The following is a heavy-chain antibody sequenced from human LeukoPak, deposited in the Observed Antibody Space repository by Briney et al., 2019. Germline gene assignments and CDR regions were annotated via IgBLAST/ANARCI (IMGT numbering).Heavy chain of an antibody. CDR2: INPNSGGT. CDR3: ARGVGVTIFGVVIVEDYYYFMDV. D-gene: IGHD3-3*01. V-gene: IGHV1-2*06. CDR1: GYTFTGYY. J-gene: IGHJ6*03. Sequence: ASVKVSCKASGYTFTGYYMHWVRQAPGQGLEWMGRINPNSGGTNYAQKFQGRVTMTRDTSISTAYMEMSRLRSDDTAVYYCARGVGVTIFGVVIVEDYYYFMDVWGKGTTVTVSS.